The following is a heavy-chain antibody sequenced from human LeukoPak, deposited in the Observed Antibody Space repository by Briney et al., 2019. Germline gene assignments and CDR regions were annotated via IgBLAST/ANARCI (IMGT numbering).Heavy chain of an antibody. CDR1: GFTVSSNY. D-gene: IGHD3-10*01. Sequence: PGGSLRLSCAASGFTVSSNYMNWVRQAPGKGLGWVSLIYTGGNTFYADSVKGRFTISRDISKNTLYLQMNSLRAEDTAVYYCAREDGSGSYPGYYYGMDVWGQGTTVTVSS. V-gene: IGHV3-53*01. J-gene: IGHJ6*02. CDR2: IYTGGNT. CDR3: AREDGSGSYPGYYYGMDV.